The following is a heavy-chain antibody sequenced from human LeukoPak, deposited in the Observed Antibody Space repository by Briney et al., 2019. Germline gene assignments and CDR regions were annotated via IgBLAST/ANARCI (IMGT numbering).Heavy chain of an antibody. Sequence: GGSLRLSCTVSGFAFSGYAMSWVRQAPGKGPEWVSSIGARGDVTYSADSVKGRFTISRDNPKNTLYLQMNSLRAEDTAVYFCAKRGVVIRVILVGFHKEAYYFDSWGQGALVTVSS. V-gene: IGHV3-23*01. CDR2: IGARGDVT. CDR1: GFAFSGYA. CDR3: AKRGVVIRVILVGFHKEAYYFDS. J-gene: IGHJ4*02. D-gene: IGHD3-22*01.